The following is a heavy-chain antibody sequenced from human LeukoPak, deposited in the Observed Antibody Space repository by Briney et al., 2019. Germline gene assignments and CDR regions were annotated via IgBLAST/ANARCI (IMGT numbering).Heavy chain of an antibody. J-gene: IGHJ4*02. D-gene: IGHD2-2*01. CDR2: INQSGST. Sequence: SETLSLTCAVYGGSLSGYYCSWIRQPPGKGLGWIGEINQSGSTTYNTSLKSRVTISVDTSKNQFSLKLSSVTAADTAVYYCARSRYCSSTSCPFDYWGQGTLVTVSS. CDR1: GGSLSGYY. V-gene: IGHV4-34*01. CDR3: ARSRYCSSTSCPFDY.